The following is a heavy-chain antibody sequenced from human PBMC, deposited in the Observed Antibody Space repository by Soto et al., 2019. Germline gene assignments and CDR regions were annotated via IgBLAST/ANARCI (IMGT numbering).Heavy chain of an antibody. J-gene: IGHJ4*02. CDR1: GGTFSRYA. CDR3: ARVYAATFFYYFDY. D-gene: IGHD1-26*01. CDR2: LIPIFATS. Sequence: VASVKVSCKASGGTFSRYAVSWVRQAPGQGLEWMGGLIPIFATSNYAQKFQGRVTITADESTNTAYMELRSLRSEDTAVYYCARVYAATFFYYFDYWGQGTLVTVSS. V-gene: IGHV1-69*13.